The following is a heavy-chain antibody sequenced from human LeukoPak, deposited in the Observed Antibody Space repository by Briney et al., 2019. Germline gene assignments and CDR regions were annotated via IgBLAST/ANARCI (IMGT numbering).Heavy chain of an antibody. J-gene: IGHJ4*02. CDR2: ISSNGGST. CDR1: GFTFSSYA. D-gene: IGHD3-9*01. V-gene: IGHV3-64D*09. CDR3: VKGPTGRYFDWLDY. Sequence: GGSLRLSCSASGFTFSSYAMHWVRQAPGKGLEYVSAISSNGGSTYYADPVKGRFTISRDNSKNTLYLQMSSLRAEDTAVYYCVKGPTGRYFDWLDYWGQGTLVTVSS.